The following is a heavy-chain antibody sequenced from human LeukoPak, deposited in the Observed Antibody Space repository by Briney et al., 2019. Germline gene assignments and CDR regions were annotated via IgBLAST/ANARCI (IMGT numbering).Heavy chain of an antibody. Sequence: GASVKVSCKASGYRFTEYYIHWFRQAPGRGLEWMGCINPNSGGTYYGQMFQGRVTMTRDTSISTAHMQLSSLRSDDTAVYYCARGGGHYNFVYGCPWGQGTLATVSS. CDR1: GYRFTEYY. J-gene: IGHJ4*02. V-gene: IGHV1-2*02. D-gene: IGHD3-3*01. CDR3: ARGGGHYNFVYGCP. CDR2: INPNSGGT.